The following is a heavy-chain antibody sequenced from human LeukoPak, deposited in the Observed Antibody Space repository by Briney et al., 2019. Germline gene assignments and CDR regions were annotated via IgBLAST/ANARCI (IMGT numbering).Heavy chain of an antibody. CDR2: ISASGSTT. CDR1: GFSFSAFA. Sequence: PGGSLRLSCAASGFSFSAFAMTWVRQAPGKGLEWVSSISASGSTTSYVDSVKGRFTISRDNSKNTVWLQMNSLRPEDTAVYYCARALTLFRGVPNLDYWGQGTLVTVSS. CDR3: ARALTLFRGVPNLDY. V-gene: IGHV3-23*01. D-gene: IGHD3-10*01. J-gene: IGHJ4*02.